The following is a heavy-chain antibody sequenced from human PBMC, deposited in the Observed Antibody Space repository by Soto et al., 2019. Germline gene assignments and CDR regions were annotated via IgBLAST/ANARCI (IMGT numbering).Heavy chain of an antibody. J-gene: IGHJ6*02. CDR1: GYTFINYF. D-gene: IGHD6-13*01. Sequence: QVQLVESAAEMKKPGASVKVSCAASGYTFINYFMHWVRQAPGQGLELMGLMSPAPCSVSYAEKFEGRVTMTRYTSTNTVYTYLSSLRSADTAVYYCARGGSCEGLSWHSRMQYHGMHVWGQGTTVTVSS. CDR3: ARGGSCEGLSWHSRMQYHGMHV. V-gene: IGHV1-46*01. CDR2: MSPAPCSV.